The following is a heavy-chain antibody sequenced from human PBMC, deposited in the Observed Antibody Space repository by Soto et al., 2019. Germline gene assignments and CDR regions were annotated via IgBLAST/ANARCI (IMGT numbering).Heavy chain of an antibody. D-gene: IGHD1-26*01. V-gene: IGHV3-23*01. J-gene: IGHJ5*01. CDR3: AKDAVSYNGKWDWFDS. Sequence: DVQLLQSGGGLVQPGGSLTLSCAASRFIFSDYAMNWVRQAPGKGLERVSSIGGSNTDRYYANSVKGRFIISRDNSKNTMYVQMNSLRDDDTAVYYCAKDAVSYNGKWDWFDSWGQGTLVTVSS. CDR1: RFIFSDYA. CDR2: IGGSNTDR.